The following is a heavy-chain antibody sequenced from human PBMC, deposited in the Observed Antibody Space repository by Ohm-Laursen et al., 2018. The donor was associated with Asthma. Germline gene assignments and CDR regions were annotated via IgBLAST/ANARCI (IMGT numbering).Heavy chain of an antibody. D-gene: IGHD6-6*01. CDR2: ISGSGVST. V-gene: IGHV3-23*01. CDR1: GFTFSSYA. CDR3: ATHKGYSSSSPQH. Sequence: SLRLSCSASGFTFSSYAMSWVRQAPGKGLEWVSAISGSGVSTYYADSVKGRFTISRDNSKNTLYLQMNSLRAEDTAVYYCATHKGYSSSSPQHWGQGTLVTVSS. J-gene: IGHJ1*01.